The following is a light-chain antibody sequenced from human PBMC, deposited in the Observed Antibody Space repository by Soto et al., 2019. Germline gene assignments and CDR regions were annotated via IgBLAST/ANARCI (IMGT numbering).Light chain of an antibody. V-gene: IGKV3-20*01. CDR2: GTS. Sequence: EIVLTQSPGTLSLSPGERATLSCRASQTVSSYFLAWYQQKPGQAPRLLIYGTSNRATGIPDTFSGSESGTDVTLTISRLQPEAFAVYYCQHYGGSPLSSFGQGTKLEI. J-gene: IGKJ2*01. CDR1: QTVSSYF. CDR3: QHYGGSPLSS.